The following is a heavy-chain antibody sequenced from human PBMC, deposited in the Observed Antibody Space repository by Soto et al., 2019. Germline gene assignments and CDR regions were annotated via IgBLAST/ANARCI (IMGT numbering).Heavy chain of an antibody. D-gene: IGHD6-13*01. CDR1: GFTFSNAW. V-gene: IGHV3-15*01. J-gene: IGHJ6*02. Sequence: GGALRLFSAASGFTFSNAWMSWVRQAPGKGQEWVGRINCKNDGRTTDYAAPVKCRVTISRDDSTNTLSLQMNSQKTEDTVVCDCTTDGYSRGYYYYGMHVWGQGTTVNVS. CDR2: INCKNDGRTT. CDR3: TTDGYSRGYYYYGMHV.